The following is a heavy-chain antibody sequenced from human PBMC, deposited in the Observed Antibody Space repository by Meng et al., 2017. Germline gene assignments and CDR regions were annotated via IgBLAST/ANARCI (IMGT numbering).Heavy chain of an antibody. Sequence: GESLKISCAACGFTFSSYDMHWVRQATGKGLEWVSAIGTAGDTYYPGSVKGRFTISRDNSKNTLYLQMNSLRAEDTAVYYCAKTGLNYGSGSPWDDYWGQGTLVTVSS. V-gene: IGHV3-13*01. J-gene: IGHJ4*02. CDR3: AKTGLNYGSGSPWDDY. CDR2: IGTAGDT. D-gene: IGHD3-10*01. CDR1: GFTFSSYD.